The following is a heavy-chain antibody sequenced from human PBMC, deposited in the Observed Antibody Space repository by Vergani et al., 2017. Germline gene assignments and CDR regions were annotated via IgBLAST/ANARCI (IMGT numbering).Heavy chain of an antibody. CDR2: VNHSGST. Sequence: QVPLQQWGAGLLKPSETLSLTCAVYGGSFSGYFWSWLRQPPGKGLEWIGEVNHSGSTIYNPSLKSRVTISVDTSKNQFSLKLSYVTAADTAVYYGARGKLVPYYYYYGMDVWGQGTTVTVSS. CDR3: ARGKLVPYYYYYGMDV. V-gene: IGHV4-34*01. D-gene: IGHD6-13*01. J-gene: IGHJ6*02. CDR1: GGSFSGYF.